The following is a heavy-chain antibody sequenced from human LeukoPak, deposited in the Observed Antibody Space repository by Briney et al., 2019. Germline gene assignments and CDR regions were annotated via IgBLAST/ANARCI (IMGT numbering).Heavy chain of an antibody. CDR2: IYTSGST. CDR3: ARTTAPCSSTSCYPNFDY. V-gene: IGHV4-4*07. Sequence: SSETLSLTCTVSGGSISSYYWSWIRQPAGKGLEWIGRIYTSGSTNYNPSLKSRVTISVDTSKNQFSLKLSSVTAADTAVYYCARTTAPCSSTSCYPNFDYWGQGTLVTVSS. D-gene: IGHD2-2*01. CDR1: GGSISSYY. J-gene: IGHJ4*02.